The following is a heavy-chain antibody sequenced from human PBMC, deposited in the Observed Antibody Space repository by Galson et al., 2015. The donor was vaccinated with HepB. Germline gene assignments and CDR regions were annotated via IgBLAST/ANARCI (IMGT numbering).Heavy chain of an antibody. V-gene: IGHV3-11*05. Sequence: SLRLSCAASGFTLTDYEVNWVRQAPGKGLEWISYISSWRSDNTDYADSVRGRFTISRDNAKNTLYLQMNSLRAEDTAVYYCARGGDILTGYQSYFDFWGQGTLVTVSS. CDR2: ISSWRSDNT. CDR3: ARGGDILTGYQSYFDF. D-gene: IGHD3-9*01. J-gene: IGHJ4*02. CDR1: GFTLTDYE.